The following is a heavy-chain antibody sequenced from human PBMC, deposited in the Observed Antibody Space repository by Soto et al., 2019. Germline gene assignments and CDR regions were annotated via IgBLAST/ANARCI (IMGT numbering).Heavy chain of an antibody. CDR1: GGSISSYY. V-gene: IGHV4-59*01. J-gene: IGHJ4*02. CDR2: IYYSGST. D-gene: IGHD3-10*01. CDR3: ARASPANYYGSGSDFDY. Sequence: SETLSLTCTVSGGSISSYYWSWIRQPPGKGLEWIGYIYYSGSTNYNPSLKSRVTISVDTSKNQFSLKLSSVTAADTAVYYCARASPANYYGSGSDFDYWGQGTLVTVSS.